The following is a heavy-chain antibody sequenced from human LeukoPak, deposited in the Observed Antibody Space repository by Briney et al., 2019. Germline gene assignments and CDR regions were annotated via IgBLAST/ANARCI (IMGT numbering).Heavy chain of an antibody. Sequence: PSETPSLTCTVSGGSISSYYWSWIRQPPGKGLEWIGYIYYSGSTNYNPSLKSRVTISVDTSKNQFSLKLSSVTAADTAVYYCARDEYNWFDPWGQGTLVTVSS. J-gene: IGHJ5*02. CDR3: ARDEYNWFDP. CDR2: IYYSGST. V-gene: IGHV4-59*01. CDR1: GGSISSYY.